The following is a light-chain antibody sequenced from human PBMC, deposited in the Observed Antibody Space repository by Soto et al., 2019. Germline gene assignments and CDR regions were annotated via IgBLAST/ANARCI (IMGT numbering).Light chain of an antibody. CDR2: EVS. CDR1: SSDVGGYNY. J-gene: IGLJ2*01. V-gene: IGLV2-14*01. Sequence: QSALTQPASVSGSPGQSITISCTGTSSDVGGYNYVSWYQQHPGKAPKLMIYEVSNRPSGVSNRFSGSKSGNTPSLTISGLQAEDEADYYCSSYTSSSTLLVFGGGTKLTVL. CDR3: SSYTSSSTLLV.